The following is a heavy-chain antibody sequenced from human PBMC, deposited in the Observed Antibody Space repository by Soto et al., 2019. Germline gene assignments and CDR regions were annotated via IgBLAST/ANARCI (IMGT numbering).Heavy chain of an antibody. J-gene: IGHJ4*02. V-gene: IGHV1-18*01. CDR3: ARDLGAQRVDY. CDR1: GYTFTSYG. CDR2: ISAYNGNT. D-gene: IGHD7-27*01. Sequence: QVQLVQSGAEVKKPGASVKVSCKASGYTFTSYGISWVRQAPGQGLEWMGWISAYNGNTKYAQKLQGRVSMNTDTSTSTPYMELRSLRSDDTAVYYCARDLGAQRVDYWGQGTLVTVSS.